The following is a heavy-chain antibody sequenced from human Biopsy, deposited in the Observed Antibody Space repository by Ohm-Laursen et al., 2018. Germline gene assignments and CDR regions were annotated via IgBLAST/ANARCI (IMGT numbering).Heavy chain of an antibody. D-gene: IGHD3-3*01. Sequence: TLSLTCTVSGGSISDDYWNWIRQPPGKGLQVIGYISSGGRAKYNPSLKSRLTISLDTSKNQLSLRLSSVTAADSAIYYCARERQFRFLEGAFDYWGQGILVTVPS. CDR2: ISSGGRA. V-gene: IGHV4-59*01. J-gene: IGHJ4*02. CDR3: ARERQFRFLEGAFDY. CDR1: GGSISDDY.